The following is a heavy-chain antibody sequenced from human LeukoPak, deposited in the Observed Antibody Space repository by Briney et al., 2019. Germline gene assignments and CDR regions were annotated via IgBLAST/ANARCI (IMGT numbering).Heavy chain of an antibody. J-gene: IGHJ4*02. CDR3: ARDPHVGIVVVPAATTGDVWDY. Sequence: KTSETLSLTCTVSGYSISSGYYWGWIRPPPGKGLEWIGSIYHSGSTYYNPSLKSRVTISVDTSKNQFSLKLSSVTAADTAVYYCARDPHVGIVVVPAATTGDVWDYWGQGTLVTVSS. V-gene: IGHV4-38-2*02. CDR1: GYSISSGYY. CDR2: IYHSGST. D-gene: IGHD2-2*03.